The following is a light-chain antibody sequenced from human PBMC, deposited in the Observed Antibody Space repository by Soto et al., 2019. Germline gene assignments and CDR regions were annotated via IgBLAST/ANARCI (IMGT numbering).Light chain of an antibody. J-gene: IGLJ3*02. CDR2: YNN. CDR3: AAWDDSLYGWV. Sequence: QSVLTQPPSASGTPGQRVTISCSGSSSNIGSNTVNWYQHLPGTAPTLLIYYNNQRPSGVPDRFSGSKSGTSASLAISGLXSEDEAHYYCAAWDDSLYGWVFGGGTKVTLL. V-gene: IGLV1-44*01. CDR1: SSNIGSNT.